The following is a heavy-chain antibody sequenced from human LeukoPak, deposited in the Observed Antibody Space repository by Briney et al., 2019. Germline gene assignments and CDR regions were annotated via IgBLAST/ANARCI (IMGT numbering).Heavy chain of an antibody. Sequence: SETLSLTCAVSGGSISSSGYYWGWVRQSPGKGLEWIGIIYFSGSTYYNPSLKSRVTISVDTSKNQFSLKLSSVTAADTAVYYCVRDRELNYWGQGTLVTVSS. J-gene: IGHJ4*02. CDR3: VRDRELNY. CDR2: IYFSGST. D-gene: IGHD3-10*01. CDR1: GGSISSSGYY. V-gene: IGHV4-39*02.